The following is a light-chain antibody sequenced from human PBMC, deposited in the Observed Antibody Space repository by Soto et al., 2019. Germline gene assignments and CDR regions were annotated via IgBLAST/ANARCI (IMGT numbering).Light chain of an antibody. CDR1: RSDVGGYDY. CDR2: EVT. V-gene: IGLV2-14*01. Sequence: QSALTQPASESGSPGQSITISCTGTRSDVGGYDYVSWYQQHPGKAPKLMIYEVTNRPSGVSNRFSGSKSGNTASLTISGLQAEDEADYYCSSYTSVSTHVFGTGTKVTVL. J-gene: IGLJ1*01. CDR3: SSYTSVSTHV.